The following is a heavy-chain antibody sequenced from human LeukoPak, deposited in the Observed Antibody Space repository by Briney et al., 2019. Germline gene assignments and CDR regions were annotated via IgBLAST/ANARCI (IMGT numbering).Heavy chain of an antibody. D-gene: IGHD7-27*01. CDR3: ARDGDLNGRTRAHY. CDR2: INPNSGGT. V-gene: IGHV1-2*02. J-gene: IGHJ4*02. Sequence: ASVKVSCKASGYTFTGYYMHWVRQAPGQGLEWMGWINPNSGGTNYAQKFQGRVPMTRDTSISTAYMELSRLTSDDTAVYYCARDGDLNGRTRAHYWGQGTLVTVSS. CDR1: GYTFTGYY.